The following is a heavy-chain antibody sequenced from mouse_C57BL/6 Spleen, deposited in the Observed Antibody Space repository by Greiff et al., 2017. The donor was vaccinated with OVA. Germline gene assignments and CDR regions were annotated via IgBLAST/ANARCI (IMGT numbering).Heavy chain of an antibody. CDR1: GFSLSTSGMG. CDR3: ARIDYGYDGGYFDY. Sequence: QVTLKESGPGILQSSQTLSLTCSFSGFSLSTSGMGVSWIRQPSGKGLEWLAHIYWDDDKRYNPSLKSRLTISKDTSRNQVFLKITSVDTADTATYYCARIDYGYDGGYFDYWGQGTTLTVSS. CDR2: IYWDDDK. V-gene: IGHV8-12*01. D-gene: IGHD2-2*01. J-gene: IGHJ2*01.